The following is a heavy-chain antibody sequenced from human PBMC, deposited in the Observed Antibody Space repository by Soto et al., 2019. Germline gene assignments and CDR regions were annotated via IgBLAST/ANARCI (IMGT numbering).Heavy chain of an antibody. V-gene: IGHV3-23*01. Sequence: GGSLRLSCAASRFTFSSYAMSCVRQAPGKGLEWVSAISGSGGSTYCADSVKGRFTISRDNSKNTLYLQMNSLRAENTAVYYCAKDLRYSSGPPFWGQGTLVTVSS. D-gene: IGHD6-19*01. CDR2: ISGSGGST. CDR3: AKDLRYSSGPPF. CDR1: RFTFSSYA. J-gene: IGHJ4*02.